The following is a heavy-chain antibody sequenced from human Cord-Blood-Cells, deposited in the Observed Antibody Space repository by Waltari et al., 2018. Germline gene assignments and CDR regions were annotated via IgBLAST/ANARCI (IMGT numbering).Heavy chain of an antibody. CDR3: AAKGSQGSSSWYYYYYMDV. D-gene: IGHD6-13*01. CDR2: FVVGSGNT. V-gene: IGHV1-58*01. Sequence: QMQLVQSGPEVKKPGTSVKVSCKASGFTFTSSAVQWVRQARGQRLEWIGWFVVGSGNTNYSQKFQERVTITRDMSTSTAYVELSSLRSEDTAVYYCAAKGSQGSSSWYYYYYMDVWGKGTTVTVSS. J-gene: IGHJ6*03. CDR1: GFTFTSSA.